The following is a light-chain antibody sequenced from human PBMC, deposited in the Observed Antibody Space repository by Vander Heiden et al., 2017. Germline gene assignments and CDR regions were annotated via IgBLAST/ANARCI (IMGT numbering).Light chain of an antibody. J-gene: IGKJ2*01. CDR3: QQDNNWPLYT. CDR1: QSVSSN. CDR2: GAS. Sequence: ELVMTQSPATLSVSPGERATVSCRASQSVSSNLAWYQQKPGQAPRLLIYGASTRATGIPARFSGSGSGTEFTLTISSLQSEDFAVYYCQQDNNWPLYTFGQGTKLEIK. V-gene: IGKV3-15*01.